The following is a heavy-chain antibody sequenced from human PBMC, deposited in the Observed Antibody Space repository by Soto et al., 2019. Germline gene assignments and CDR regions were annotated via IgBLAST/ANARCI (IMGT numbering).Heavy chain of an antibody. V-gene: IGHV3-33*01. CDR3: ARARPPYDILTYFQY. CDR1: GFTFSSYG. CDR2: IWYDGSSK. Sequence: QVQLVESGGGVVQPGSSLRLSCAASGFTFSSYGMHWVRQAPGKGLEWVAVIWYDGSSKYYADSVKDRFTISRDNSKNTLSLQMNSLRADDTAVYYCARARPPYDILTYFQYWGQGTLVTVSS. J-gene: IGHJ1*01. D-gene: IGHD3-9*01.